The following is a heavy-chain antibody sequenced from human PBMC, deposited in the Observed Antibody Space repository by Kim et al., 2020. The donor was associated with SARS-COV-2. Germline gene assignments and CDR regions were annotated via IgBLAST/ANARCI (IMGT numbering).Heavy chain of an antibody. CDR1: GGSISSYY. Sequence: SETLSLTCTVSGGSISSYYWSWIRQPPGKGLEWIGYIYYSGSTNYNPSLKSRVTISVDTSKNQFSLKLSSVTAADTAAYYCARAQSTVTGYYYYMDVWSKGTTVTVSS. J-gene: IGHJ6*03. V-gene: IGHV4-59*01. D-gene: IGHD4-17*01. CDR2: IYYSGST. CDR3: ARAQSTVTGYYYYMDV.